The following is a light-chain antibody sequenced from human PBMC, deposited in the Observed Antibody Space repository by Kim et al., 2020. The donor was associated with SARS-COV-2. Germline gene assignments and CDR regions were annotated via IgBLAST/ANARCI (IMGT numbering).Light chain of an antibody. CDR3: AAWNGNSWV. J-gene: IGLJ3*02. Sequence: GSNYVYWYQQFPGTAPKLLIFKNNLRPSGVPDRFFGSKAGTSASLAISGLRTEDEADYYCAAWNGNSWVFGGGTKVTVL. CDR1: GSNY. CDR2: KNN. V-gene: IGLV1-47*01.